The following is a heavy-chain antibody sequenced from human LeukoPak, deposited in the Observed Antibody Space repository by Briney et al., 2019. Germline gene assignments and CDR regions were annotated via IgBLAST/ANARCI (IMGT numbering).Heavy chain of an antibody. CDR3: ARKLRYFYFDY. D-gene: IGHD4-23*01. Sequence: GGSLRLSCAASGITVNTNYMSWVRQAPGKGLEWVSVIYSGGNTCYADSVKGRFTISRDNSKNTLYLQMNSLRVDDTAIYYCARKLRYFYFDYWGQGTLVTVSS. CDR1: GITVNTNY. CDR2: IYSGGNT. V-gene: IGHV3-66*01. J-gene: IGHJ4*02.